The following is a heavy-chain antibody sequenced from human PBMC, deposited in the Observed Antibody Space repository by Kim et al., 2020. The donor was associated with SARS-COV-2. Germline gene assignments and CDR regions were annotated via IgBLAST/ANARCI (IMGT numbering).Heavy chain of an antibody. CDR3: ARSHYGAGSMDV. Sequence: SETLSLTCTVSGGSISSYYWSWIRQPPGKGLEWIGYIYYSGGTNYNPSLKSRVTISVDTSKNQFSLKLSSVTAADTAVYYCARSHYGAGSMDVWGQGTTVTVSS. CDR1: GGSISSYY. CDR2: IYYSGGT. V-gene: IGHV4-59*01. D-gene: IGHD4-17*01. J-gene: IGHJ6*02.